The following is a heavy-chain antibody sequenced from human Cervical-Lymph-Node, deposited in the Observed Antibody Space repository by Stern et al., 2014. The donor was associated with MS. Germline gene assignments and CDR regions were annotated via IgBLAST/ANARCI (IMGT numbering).Heavy chain of an antibody. J-gene: IGHJ5*02. CDR2: IYRDGST. CDR3: ARVRIPAASQYNWFDP. CDR1: GGSISSGGYY. V-gene: IGHV4-31*03. D-gene: IGHD2-2*01. Sequence: VQLVESGPGLVKPSQTLSLTCTVSGGSISSGGYYWSWIRQHPGKGLEWIGYIYRDGSTFYNPSLKSRVIISVDTSKLQFYLNLTSVTAADTAVYYCARVRIPAASQYNWFDPWGLGTLVTVSS.